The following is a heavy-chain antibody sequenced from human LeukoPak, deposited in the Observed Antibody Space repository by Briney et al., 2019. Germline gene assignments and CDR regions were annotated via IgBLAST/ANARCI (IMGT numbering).Heavy chain of an antibody. V-gene: IGHV4-39*07. CDR3: ARRDDSSGYHKIFDY. J-gene: IGHJ4*02. CDR2: IYYSGST. CDR1: GGSISSSSYY. Sequence: PSEPLSLTCTVSGGSISSSSYYWGWIRQPPGKGLEWIGSIYYSGSTYYNPSLKSRVTISVDTSKNQFSLKLSSVTAADTAVYYCARRDDSSGYHKIFDYWGPGTLVTVSS. D-gene: IGHD3-22*01.